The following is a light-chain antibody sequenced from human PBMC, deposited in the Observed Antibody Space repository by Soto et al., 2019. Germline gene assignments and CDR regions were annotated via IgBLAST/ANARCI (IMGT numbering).Light chain of an antibody. CDR3: QQYNNWPPLT. J-gene: IGKJ4*01. Sequence: EIVMTQSPATLSVSPGERATLSCRASQSVSSNLAWYQQKSGQAPRLLIYGASTRATGIPARFSGSGSGTEFTLPISSLQSEDCAVYYCQQYNNWPPLTFGGGTKVEIK. CDR2: GAS. V-gene: IGKV3-15*01. CDR1: QSVSSN.